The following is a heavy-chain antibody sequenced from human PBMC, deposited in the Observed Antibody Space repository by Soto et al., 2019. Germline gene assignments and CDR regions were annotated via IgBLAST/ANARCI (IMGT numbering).Heavy chain of an antibody. Sequence: GGSLRLSCAASGFTFSSYAMHWVRQAAGKGLEWVGVIAYDGGNKYYADSVKGRFTISRDNSKNTVYLQMNSLRVDDTAVYYCASQLSVAGNYFFYYAMDVWDQGTTVTVSS. D-gene: IGHD6-13*01. CDR2: IAYDGGNK. J-gene: IGHJ6*02. CDR1: GFTFSSYA. CDR3: ASQLSVAGNYFFYYAMDV. V-gene: IGHV3-30-3*01.